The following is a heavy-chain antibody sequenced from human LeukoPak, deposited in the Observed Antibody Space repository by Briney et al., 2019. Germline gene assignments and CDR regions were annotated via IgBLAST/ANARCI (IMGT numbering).Heavy chain of an antibody. V-gene: IGHV3-13*01. J-gene: IGHJ3*02. CDR2: IGTAGDT. Sequence: PGGSLRLSCAASGFTFSSYDMRWVRQATGKGLEWVSAIGTAGDTYYPGSVKGRFTISRENAKNSLYLQMNSLRAGDTAVYYCARAGGRNYYDSSGYPTDAFDIWGQGTMVTVSS. CDR1: GFTFSSYD. CDR3: ARAGGRNYYDSSGYPTDAFDI. D-gene: IGHD3-22*01.